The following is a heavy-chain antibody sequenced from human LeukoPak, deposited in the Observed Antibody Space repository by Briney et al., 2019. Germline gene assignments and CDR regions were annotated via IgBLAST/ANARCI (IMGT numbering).Heavy chain of an antibody. CDR1: GGTFSSYA. CDR3: ARGRVVVVAATGRTNPYYSDY. D-gene: IGHD2-15*01. CDR2: IIPIFGTA. Sequence: ASVKVSCKASGGTFSSYAISWVRQAPGQGLEWMGGIIPIFGTANYAQKFQGRVTITADKSTSTAYMELSSLRSEDTAVYYCARGRVVVVAATGRTNPYYSDYWGQGTLVTVSS. J-gene: IGHJ4*02. V-gene: IGHV1-69*06.